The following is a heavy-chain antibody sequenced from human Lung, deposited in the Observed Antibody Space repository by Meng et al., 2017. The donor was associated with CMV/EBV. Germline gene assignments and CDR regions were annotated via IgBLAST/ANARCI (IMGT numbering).Heavy chain of an antibody. V-gene: IGHV4-31*03. CDR2: IYYSGST. CDR1: GGSISSGGFY. CDR3: ARTNYGDYNWFDP. J-gene: IGHJ5*02. Sequence: QVQVQESGPGLVTPSQTLSPTCTVSGGSISSGGFYWSWIRQHPGKGLEWIGYIYYSGSTYYNPSLRSRVAISIDTSKNQFSLKLTSVTAADTAVYFCARTNYGDYNWFDPWGQGTLVTVSS. D-gene: IGHD4-17*01.